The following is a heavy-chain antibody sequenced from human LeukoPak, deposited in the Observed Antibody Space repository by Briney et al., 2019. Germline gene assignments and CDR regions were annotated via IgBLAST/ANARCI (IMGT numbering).Heavy chain of an antibody. D-gene: IGHD4-23*01. CDR3: ARGWLAETTVVTPYNY. CDR1: GGSFSIYA. CDR2: IIPIFGTA. J-gene: IGHJ4*02. Sequence: ASVKVSCKASGGSFSIYAINWVRQAPGQGLEWMGGIIPIFGTANYAQKFQDRVTITAVESMSTVYMELSSLGSEDTAVYYCARGWLAETTVVTPYNYWGQGTLVTVSS. V-gene: IGHV1-69*13.